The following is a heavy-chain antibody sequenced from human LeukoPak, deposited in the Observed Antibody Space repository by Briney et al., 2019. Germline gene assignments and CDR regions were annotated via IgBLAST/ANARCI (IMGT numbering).Heavy chain of an antibody. J-gene: IGHJ5*02. Sequence: HTGGSLRLSCSASRLTFSSYAMSWVRHAQGKGLEWVSPISGSGCSTYYADSVKGRFTIYSDNSKNTLYLQMNSLRAEDTAVYYCAKVGDYGDCPSWFDPWREGTLVTVSS. D-gene: IGHD4-17*01. CDR2: ISGSGCST. CDR3: AKVGDYGDCPSWFDP. V-gene: IGHV3-23*01. CDR1: RLTFSSYA.